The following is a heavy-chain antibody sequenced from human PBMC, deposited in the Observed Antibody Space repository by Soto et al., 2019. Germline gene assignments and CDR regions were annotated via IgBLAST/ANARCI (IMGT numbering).Heavy chain of an antibody. CDR2: ISGSGGSI. CDR1: GFTFSTYA. Sequence: GGSLRLSCAASGFTFSTYAMNWVRQAPGKGLEWVSCISGSGGSIYYVDSVKGRFTISRDNYKNTIFLQMNSLRAEETAGNYDAKYEGAVVPRSFDYWGQGSLVTVSS. J-gene: IGHJ4*02. D-gene: IGHD2-2*01. CDR3: AKYEGAVVPRSFDY. V-gene: IGHV3-23*01.